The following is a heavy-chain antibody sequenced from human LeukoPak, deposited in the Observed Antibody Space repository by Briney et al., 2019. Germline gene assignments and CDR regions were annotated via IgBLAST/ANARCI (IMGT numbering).Heavy chain of an antibody. J-gene: IGHJ4*02. Sequence: GGSLRLSSTASGFTFSSYAMSWVRQAPGKGLESVSVISGSGGTTYYADSVKGRFTISRDNSKNTLYLQMNSLRAEDTAVYFCARPPGSGWPYYFDYWGQGTLVTVSS. CDR2: ISGSGGTT. CDR1: GFTFSSYA. V-gene: IGHV3-23*01. D-gene: IGHD6-19*01. CDR3: ARPPGSGWPYYFDY.